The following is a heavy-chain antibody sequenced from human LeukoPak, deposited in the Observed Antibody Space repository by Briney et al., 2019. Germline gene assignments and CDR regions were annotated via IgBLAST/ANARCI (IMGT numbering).Heavy chain of an antibody. Sequence: GGSLRLSCAPSVHTFCRYGMSGVRGAREGGGECVSGISGSGAITYYAGAVTGRFTISIDNSKNALYLQMNSLRAEHTAVYDCAYVGYRDSSAPGYWGKGTLVTVS. D-gene: IGHD6-19*01. CDR2: ISGSGAIT. CDR3: AYVGYRDSSAPGY. CDR1: VHTFCRYG. J-gene: IGHJ4*02. V-gene: IGHV3-23*01.